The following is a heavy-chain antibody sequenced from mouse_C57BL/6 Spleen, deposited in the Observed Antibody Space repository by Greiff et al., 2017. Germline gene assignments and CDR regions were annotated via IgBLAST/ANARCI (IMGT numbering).Heavy chain of an antibody. J-gene: IGHJ2*01. D-gene: IGHD1-1*01. CDR2: ISSGGSYT. V-gene: IGHV5-6*02. CDR1: GFTFSSYG. Sequence: DVMLVESGGDLVKPGGSLKLSCAASGFTFSSYGMSWVRPTPDKRLEWVATISSGGSYTYYPDSVKGRFTISRDNAKNTLYLQMSSLKSEDTAMYYCARQGTSGSSPWYFDYWGQGTTLTVSS. CDR3: ARQGTSGSSPWYFDY.